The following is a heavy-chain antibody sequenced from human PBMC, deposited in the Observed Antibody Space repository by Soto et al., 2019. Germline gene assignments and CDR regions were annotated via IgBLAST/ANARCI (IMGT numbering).Heavy chain of an antibody. CDR3: ARSVAVPGAHIDY. Sequence: SETKSLTCAVSGGSISGYYWSWIRQPPGKGLEWIGEINHSGSTNYNPSLRSRVSISVDTSKNEFSLRLSSVTAADTAVYFCARSVAVPGAHIDYWGQGTQVTVFS. CDR2: INHSGST. CDR1: GGSISGYY. V-gene: IGHV4-34*01. D-gene: IGHD6-19*01. J-gene: IGHJ4*02.